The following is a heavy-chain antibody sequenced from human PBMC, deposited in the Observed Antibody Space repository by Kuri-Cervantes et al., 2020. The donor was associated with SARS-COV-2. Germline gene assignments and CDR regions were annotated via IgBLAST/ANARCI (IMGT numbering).Heavy chain of an antibody. V-gene: IGHV1-69*06. CDR1: GGTFSSYA. D-gene: IGHD5-18*01. J-gene: IGHJ5*02. CDR3: ARELIGAAMVYWFGP. Sequence: SVKVSCKASGGTFSSYAISWVRQAPGQGLEWMGGIIPIFGTANYAQKFQGRVTITADKSTSTAYMELSSLRSEDTAVYYCARELIGAAMVYWFGPWGQGTPVTGAS. CDR2: IIPIFGTA.